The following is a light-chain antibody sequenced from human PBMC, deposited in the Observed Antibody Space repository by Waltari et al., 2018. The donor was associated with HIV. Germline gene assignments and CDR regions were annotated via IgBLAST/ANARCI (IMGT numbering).Light chain of an antibody. CDR2: SNN. CDR1: SSNIGSNY. CDR3: AAWDDSLNAWV. J-gene: IGLJ3*02. V-gene: IGLV1-44*01. Sequence: QSVLTQPPSASGTPGQRVTISCSGSSSNIGSNYVYWYQQLPGTAPKLLIYSNNQRPSGVPDRISGSKSGTSASLAISGLQSVDEADYYRAAWDDSLNAWVFGGGTKLTVL.